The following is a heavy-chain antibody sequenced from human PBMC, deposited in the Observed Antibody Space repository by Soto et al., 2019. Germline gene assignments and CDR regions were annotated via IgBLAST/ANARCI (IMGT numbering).Heavy chain of an antibody. D-gene: IGHD4-17*01. CDR3: ARVQTVTIHYYGMDV. V-gene: IGHV4-59*01. Sequence: QVQLQESGPGLVKPSETLSLTCTVSGGSISSYYWSWIRQPPGKGLEWIGYIYYSGSTNYNPSLKSRVTISVDTSKNQFSLKLSSVTAADTAVYYCARVQTVTIHYYGMDVWGQGTTVTVSS. CDR2: IYYSGST. J-gene: IGHJ6*02. CDR1: GGSISSYY.